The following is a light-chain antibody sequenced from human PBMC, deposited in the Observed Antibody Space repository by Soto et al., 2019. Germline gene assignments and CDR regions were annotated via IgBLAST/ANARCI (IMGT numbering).Light chain of an antibody. CDR2: AAS. J-gene: IGKJ1*01. V-gene: IGKV1-6*01. CDR1: EAIRSA. CDR3: LLDFRYFWA. Sequence: AIQLTQSPSSLSASVGDRVTITCRASEAIRSALGWYQQKPGKVPKLLIYAASILQSGVPSRFSGSASGTDFTLTISSLQPEDFATYYCLLDFRYFWAFGQGTKV.